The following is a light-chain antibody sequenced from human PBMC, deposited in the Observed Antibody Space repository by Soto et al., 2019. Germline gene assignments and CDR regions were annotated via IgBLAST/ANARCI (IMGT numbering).Light chain of an antibody. CDR3: QQYNSYSGT. V-gene: IGKV1-5*03. J-gene: IGKJ1*01. Sequence: DIQMTQSPSTLSASGGDRVSITCRASQSISSWLAWYQQKPGKAPKLLIYKASSLESGVPSRFSGSGSGTEFTLTISSLQPDDFATYYCQQYNSYSGTFGQGTKVEIK. CDR1: QSISSW. CDR2: KAS.